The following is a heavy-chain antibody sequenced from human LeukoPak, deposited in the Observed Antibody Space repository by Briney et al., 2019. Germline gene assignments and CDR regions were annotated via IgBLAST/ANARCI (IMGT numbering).Heavy chain of an antibody. CDR3: ARDIFERWELLEDC. J-gene: IGHJ4*02. D-gene: IGHD1-26*01. CDR1: GYTFTGYY. Sequence: ASVKVSCKASGYTFTGYYMHWVRQAPGQGLEWMGWINPNSGGTNYAQKFQGRVTMTRDTSISTANMELSRLRSDDTAVYYCARDIFERWELLEDCWGQGTLVTVSS. V-gene: IGHV1-2*02. CDR2: INPNSGGT.